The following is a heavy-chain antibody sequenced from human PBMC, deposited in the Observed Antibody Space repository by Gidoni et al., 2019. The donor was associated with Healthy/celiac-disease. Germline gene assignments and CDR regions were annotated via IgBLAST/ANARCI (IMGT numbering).Heavy chain of an antibody. CDR1: GFTFSSYA. V-gene: IGHV3-23*01. Sequence: EVQLLESGGGLVQPGGSLRLSCAASGFTFSSYAMSWVRQAPGKGLEWVSAISGSGGSTYYADSVEGRFTISRDNSKNTLYLQMNSLRAEDTAVYYCAKDPPLLGENYYYYYGMDVWGQGTTVTVSS. CDR3: AKDPPLLGENYYYYYGMDV. CDR2: ISGSGGST. J-gene: IGHJ6*02.